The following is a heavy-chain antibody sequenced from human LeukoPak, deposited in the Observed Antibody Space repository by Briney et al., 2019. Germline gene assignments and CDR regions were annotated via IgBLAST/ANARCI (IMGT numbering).Heavy chain of an antibody. CDR1: GVTFSSYV. CDR3: VKEGPGGLAFDV. Sequence: GGSPRLSCEASGVTFSSYVMSWVRQAPGKGPEWVSGISGSGGGTYYADFVKGRFAISRDNSKSTLYLQMNSLRAEDSAVYYCVKEGPGGLAFDVWGQGQRSQSLQ. CDR2: ISGSGGGT. J-gene: IGHJ3*01. D-gene: IGHD1-1*01. V-gene: IGHV3-23*01.